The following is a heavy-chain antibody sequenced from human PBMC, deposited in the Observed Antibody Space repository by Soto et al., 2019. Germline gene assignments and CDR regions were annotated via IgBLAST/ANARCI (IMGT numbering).Heavy chain of an antibody. V-gene: IGHV3-30-3*01. CDR2: ISYDGSNK. D-gene: IGHD3-10*01. CDR1: GFTFSSYA. J-gene: IGHJ4*02. Sequence: PVGSLRLSCAASGFTFSSYAMHWVRQAPGKGLEWVAVISYDGSNKYYADSVKGRFTISRDNSKNTLYLQMNSLKAEDTAVYYCARDSGSGSFIFGPFDYWGQGTVVTVSS. CDR3: ARDSGSGSFIFGPFDY.